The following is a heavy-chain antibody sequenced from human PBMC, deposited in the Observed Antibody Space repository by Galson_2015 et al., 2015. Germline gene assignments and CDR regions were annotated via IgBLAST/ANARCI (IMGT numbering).Heavy chain of an antibody. D-gene: IGHD6-19*01. CDR1: GYTFTSYA. J-gene: IGHJ4*02. Sequence: SVKVSCKASGYTFTSYAMHWVRQAPGQRLEWMGWINAGNGNTKYSQKFQGRVTITRDTSASTAYMELSSLRSEDTAVYYCARDRNSGWENFDYWGQGTLVPVSS. V-gene: IGHV1-3*01. CDR3: ARDRNSGWENFDY. CDR2: INAGNGNT.